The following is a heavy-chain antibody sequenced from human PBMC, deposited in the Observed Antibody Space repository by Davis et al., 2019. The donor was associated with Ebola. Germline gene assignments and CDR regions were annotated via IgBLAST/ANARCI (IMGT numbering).Heavy chain of an antibody. V-gene: IGHV3-23*01. J-gene: IGHJ4*02. Sequence: GESLKISCAASGITFSSYGMSWVRQAPGKGLEWVSTISGSGGSIFYADSVKGRLTISRDNSGNTLYLQMSSLRAEDTALYYCASSPVRKTRDGYLYYLDYWGQGTLVTVSS. CDR2: ISGSGGSI. D-gene: IGHD5-24*01. CDR1: GITFSSYG. CDR3: ASSPVRKTRDGYLYYLDY.